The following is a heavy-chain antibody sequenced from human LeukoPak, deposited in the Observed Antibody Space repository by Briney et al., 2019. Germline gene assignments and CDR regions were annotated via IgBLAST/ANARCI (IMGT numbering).Heavy chain of an antibody. D-gene: IGHD3-9*01. CDR1: GYTFTSYG. J-gene: IGHJ5*02. CDR2: ISAYNGNT. Sequence: ASVKVSCKASGYTFTSYGISWVRQAPGQGLEWMGWISAYNGNTNYAQKLQGRVTMTTDTSTSTACMELRSLRSDDTAVYYCARDYDILTGYYKGLYPWGQGTLVTVSS. CDR3: ARDYDILTGYYKGLYP. V-gene: IGHV1-18*01.